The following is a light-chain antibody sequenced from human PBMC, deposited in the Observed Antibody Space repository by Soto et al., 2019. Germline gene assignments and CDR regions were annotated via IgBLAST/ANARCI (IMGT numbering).Light chain of an antibody. Sequence: AIRMPQSPSSFSASTGDRVTITCRASQGISSHLAWYQVKPGKAPRLLIYTASYLESGVPSRFSGSGSGTEFTLTMGSLEFEVYGVYYRQESFSYSLTFCGGNKVEIK. CDR2: TAS. V-gene: IGKV1-8*01. J-gene: IGKJ4*01. CDR1: QGISSH. CDR3: QESFSYSLT.